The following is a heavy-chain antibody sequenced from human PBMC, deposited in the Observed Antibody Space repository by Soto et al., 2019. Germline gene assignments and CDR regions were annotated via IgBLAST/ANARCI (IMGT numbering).Heavy chain of an antibody. Sequence: GGSLRLSCAASGFTFSSYAMSWVRQAPGKGLEWVSAISGSGGSTYYADSVKGRFTISRDNSKNTLYLQMNSLRAEDTAVYYCAKFTDIVVVVAAGDAFDIWGQGTMVTVSS. CDR2: ISGSGGST. V-gene: IGHV3-23*01. D-gene: IGHD2-15*01. CDR3: AKFTDIVVVVAAGDAFDI. CDR1: GFTFSSYA. J-gene: IGHJ3*02.